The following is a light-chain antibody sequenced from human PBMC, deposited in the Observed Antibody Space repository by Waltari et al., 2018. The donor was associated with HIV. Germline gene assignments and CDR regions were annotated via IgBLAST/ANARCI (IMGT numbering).Light chain of an antibody. J-gene: IGLJ3*02. Sequence: QSVLTQSPSASGTPGQRVTISCSGSNSNIGSNTVNWYHQLPGTAPKLLIYSTDQRPSGVPDRYSASKSGTSASLAIRGLQTEDEADYYCATWDDSLNAWVFGGGTKLTVL. CDR2: STD. CDR1: NSNIGSNT. CDR3: ATWDDSLNAWV. V-gene: IGLV1-44*01.